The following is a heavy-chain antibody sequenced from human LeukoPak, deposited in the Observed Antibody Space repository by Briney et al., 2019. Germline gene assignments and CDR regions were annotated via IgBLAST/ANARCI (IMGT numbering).Heavy chain of an antibody. V-gene: IGHV1-46*01. Sequence: ASVKVSCKASGYTFTSYYMHWVRQAPGQGLEWMGIINPSGGSTSYAQKFQGRVTMTRDTPTSTVYMELSSLRSEDTAVYYCARVGPELLDAFDIWGQGTMVTVSS. D-gene: IGHD1-26*01. CDR3: ARVGPELLDAFDI. CDR2: INPSGGST. CDR1: GYTFTSYY. J-gene: IGHJ3*02.